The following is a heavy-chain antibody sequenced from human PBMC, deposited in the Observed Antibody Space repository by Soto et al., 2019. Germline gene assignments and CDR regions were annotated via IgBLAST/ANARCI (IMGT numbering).Heavy chain of an antibody. V-gene: IGHV3-23*01. CDR3: EKARGLTLVRIALAQ. CDR1: GFPFSTYT. J-gene: IGHJ1*01. Sequence: LRLSCAASGFPFSTYTMTWVRQAPGKGLEWVSIFGGSGYGTYYADSVKGRFTIYRENSKNKLYLQMNSLRAEDTDIYYCEKARGLTLVRIALAQWGQCPLVIVSS. D-gene: IGHD3-10*01. CDR2: FGGSGYGT.